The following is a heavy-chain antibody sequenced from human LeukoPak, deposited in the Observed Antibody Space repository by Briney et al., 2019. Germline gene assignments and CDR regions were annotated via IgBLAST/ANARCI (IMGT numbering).Heavy chain of an antibody. CDR2: ISGSGDST. Sequence: GGSLRLSCAASGFTFSSYALNWVRKAPGKGLEWVSAISGSGDSTHYADSVKGRFTISRDNSKNTLYLQMNSLRAEDTAVYCCAKERGGKGAYPYFDYWGQGTLVTVSS. V-gene: IGHV3-23*01. CDR1: GFTFSSYA. D-gene: IGHD3-16*01. CDR3: AKERGGKGAYPYFDY. J-gene: IGHJ4*02.